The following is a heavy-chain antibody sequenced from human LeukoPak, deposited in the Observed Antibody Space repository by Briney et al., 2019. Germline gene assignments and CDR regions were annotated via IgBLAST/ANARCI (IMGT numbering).Heavy chain of an antibody. Sequence: PGGSLRLSCAASGLTASHNVNNAMSWVRHAPGKGLEWVSGITTSGSTYYADSVKGRFTISRENSNNTLYLHMDSLRAEDTAVYYCAKAPVWNYYYGLYVWGQGTTVTVSS. CDR1: GLTASHNVNNA. J-gene: IGHJ6*02. CDR2: ITTSGST. V-gene: IGHV3-23*01. CDR3: AKAPVWNYYYGLYV. D-gene: IGHD2-21*01.